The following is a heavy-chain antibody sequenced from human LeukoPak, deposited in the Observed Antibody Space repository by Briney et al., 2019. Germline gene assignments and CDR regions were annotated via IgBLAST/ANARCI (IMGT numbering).Heavy chain of an antibody. Sequence: ASVKVSCKASGGTFSSYAISWVRQAPGQGLEWMGGIIPIFGTANYAQKFQGRVTITTDESTSTAYMELSSLRSEDTAVYYCARDLKAVGERDYYYYMDVWGKGTTVTVSS. CDR3: ARDLKAVGERDYYYYMDV. CDR2: IIPIFGTA. J-gene: IGHJ6*03. CDR1: GGTFSSYA. D-gene: IGHD3-10*01. V-gene: IGHV1-69*05.